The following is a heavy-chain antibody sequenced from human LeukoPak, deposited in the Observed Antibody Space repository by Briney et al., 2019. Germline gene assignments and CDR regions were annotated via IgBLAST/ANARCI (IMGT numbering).Heavy chain of an antibody. D-gene: IGHD3-22*01. Sequence: KPGESLNFSCKASGSSFSGYWSAGGRQLPGKGVEWMGIIYTADSDTRYSPSFQGQVTISADKSITTAYLQWSSLKASDTAMYYCATPHDASAYYYDSSGYFCWGQGTLVTVSS. CDR2: IYTADSDT. V-gene: IGHV5-51*01. J-gene: IGHJ4*02. CDR3: ATPHDASAYYYDSSGYFC. CDR1: GSSFSGYW.